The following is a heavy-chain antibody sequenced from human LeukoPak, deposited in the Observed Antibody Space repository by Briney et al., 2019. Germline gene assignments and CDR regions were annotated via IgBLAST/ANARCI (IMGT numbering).Heavy chain of an antibody. CDR1: GFTFSDYY. Sequence: PGGSLRLSCAASGFTFSDYYMSWIRQAPGKGLEWVSYISSSGSTLYYADSVKGRITISRDNAKNSLYLQMNSLRAEGTAVYYCARRRYNWNAIDYWGQGTLVTVSS. J-gene: IGHJ4*02. CDR2: ISSSGSTL. D-gene: IGHD1-20*01. CDR3: ARRRYNWNAIDY. V-gene: IGHV3-11*01.